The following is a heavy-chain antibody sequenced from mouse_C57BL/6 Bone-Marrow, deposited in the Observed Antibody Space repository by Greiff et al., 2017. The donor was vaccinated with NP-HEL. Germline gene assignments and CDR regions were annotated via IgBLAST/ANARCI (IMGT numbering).Heavy chain of an antibody. CDR2: IDPSDSYT. J-gene: IGHJ1*03. D-gene: IGHD3-2*02. CDR1: GYTFTSYW. CDR3: ARYSDWYFDV. V-gene: IGHV1-59*01. Sequence: QVQLQQPGAELVRPGTSVKLSCKASGYTFTSYWMHWVKQRPGQGLEWIGVIDPSDSYTNYNQKFKGKATLTVDTSSSTAYMQLSSLTSEDSAVYYCARYSDWYFDVWGTGTTVTVSS.